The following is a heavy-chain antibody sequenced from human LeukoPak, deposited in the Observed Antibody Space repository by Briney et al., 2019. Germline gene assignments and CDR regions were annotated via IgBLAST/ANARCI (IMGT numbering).Heavy chain of an antibody. D-gene: IGHD6-13*01. CDR1: GGSISSGSYY. CDR3: ARVGVSSWYENWFDP. CDR2: IYTSGST. Sequence: SETLSLTCTVSGGSISSGSYYWSWIRQPAGKGLEWIGRIYTSGSTNYNPSLKSRVTISVDTSKNQFSLQLNSVTPEDTAVYYCARVGVSSWYENWFDPWGQGTLVTVSS. V-gene: IGHV4-61*02. J-gene: IGHJ5*02.